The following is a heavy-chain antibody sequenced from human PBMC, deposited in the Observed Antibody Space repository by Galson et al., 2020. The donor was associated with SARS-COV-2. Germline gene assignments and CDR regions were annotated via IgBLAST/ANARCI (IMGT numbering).Heavy chain of an antibody. J-gene: IGHJ5*02. CDR1: GFSFTNAW. Sequence: GESLKISCAASGFSFTNAWMNWVRQAPGKGLEWVGRIKSKSDGGTTDYTAPVKGRFTISRDDSRNTLYLQMNSLKTEDTAIYYCSTRGFDPWGQGTLVTVSS. CDR3: STRGFDP. CDR2: IKSKSDGGTT. V-gene: IGHV3-15*01.